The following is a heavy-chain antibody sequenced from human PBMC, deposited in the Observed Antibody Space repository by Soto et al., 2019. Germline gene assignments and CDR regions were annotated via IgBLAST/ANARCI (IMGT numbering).Heavy chain of an antibody. CDR2: IYYSGST. D-gene: IGHD3-3*01. J-gene: IGHJ5*02. CDR1: GGSISSYY. CDR3: ARTPSYDLPILPWFDP. Sequence: PSETLSLTCTVSGGSISSYYWSWIRQPPGKGLEWIGYIYYSGSTNYNPSLKSRVTISVDTSKNQFSLKLSSVTAADTAVYYCARTPSYDLPILPWFDPWGQGTLVTVS. V-gene: IGHV4-59*01.